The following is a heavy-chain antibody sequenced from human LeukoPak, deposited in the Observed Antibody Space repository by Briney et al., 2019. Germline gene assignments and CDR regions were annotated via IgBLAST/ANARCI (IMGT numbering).Heavy chain of an antibody. V-gene: IGHV1-2*02. CDR3: ARDLTYYGSGWGVSFDY. J-gene: IGHJ4*02. CDR2: ITPNSGGT. D-gene: IGHD3-10*01. Sequence: ASLKVSCKASGYTFTDYYIHWLRQAPGQGLEWKGSITPNSGGTNFAQKFQGRVTLTRDTSISTAYMELSRLRSDDTAVYYCARDLTYYGSGWGVSFDYWGQGTLVTVSS. CDR1: GYTFTDYY.